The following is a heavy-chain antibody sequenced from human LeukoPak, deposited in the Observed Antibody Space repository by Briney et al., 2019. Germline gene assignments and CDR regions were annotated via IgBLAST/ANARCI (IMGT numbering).Heavy chain of an antibody. CDR3: ARDFQQWLVRYMDV. J-gene: IGHJ6*03. CDR2: ISSSSSYI. CDR1: GFTFGSYS. Sequence: GGSLRLSCAASGFTFGSYSMNWVRQAPGKGLEWVSSISSSSSYIYYADSVKGRFTISRDNAKNSLYLQMNSLRAEDTAVYYCARDFQQWLVRYMDVWGKGTTVTVSS. D-gene: IGHD6-19*01. V-gene: IGHV3-21*01.